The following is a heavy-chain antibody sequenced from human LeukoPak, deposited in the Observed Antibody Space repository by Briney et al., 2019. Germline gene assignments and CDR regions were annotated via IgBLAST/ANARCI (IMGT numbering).Heavy chain of an antibody. V-gene: IGHV4-39*01. CDR3: ARHAGGYGDYPFDY. D-gene: IGHD4-17*01. Sequence: SETLSLTCTVSGGSISSSNYYWGWIRQPPGKGLEWIGSIFYTGSTNYNPSLKSRVTISVDTSKNQFSLKLSSVTAADTAVYYCARHAGGYGDYPFDYWGQGTLVTVSS. CDR2: IFYTGST. CDR1: GGSISSSNYY. J-gene: IGHJ4*02.